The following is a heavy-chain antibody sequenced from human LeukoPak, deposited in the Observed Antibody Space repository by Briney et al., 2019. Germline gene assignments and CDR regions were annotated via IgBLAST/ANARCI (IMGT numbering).Heavy chain of an antibody. V-gene: IGHV1-24*01. D-gene: IGHD2-15*01. CDR1: GYTLTELS. Sequence: VASVKVSCKVSGYTLTELSMHWVRQAPGKGREWMGGFDPEDGETIYAQKFQGRVTMTEDTSTDTAYMELSSLRSEDTAVYYCATTRGGGWYFDLWGRGTLVTVSS. CDR2: FDPEDGET. CDR3: ATTRGGGWYFDL. J-gene: IGHJ2*01.